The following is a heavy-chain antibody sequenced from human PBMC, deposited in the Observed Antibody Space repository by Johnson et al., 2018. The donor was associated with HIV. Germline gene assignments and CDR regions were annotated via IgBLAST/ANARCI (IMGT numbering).Heavy chain of an antibody. CDR3: ARDGYSGGFDI. Sequence: QVQLVESGGGVVQPGRSLRLSCAASGFRFSTYALHWVRQTPGKGLEWVALISDDGNNKYYADSVKGRFTISRDNSKNTLYLQMNSLKTEDTAVYYCARDGYSGGFDIWGQGTMVTVAS. CDR2: ISDDGNNK. CDR1: GFRFSTYA. J-gene: IGHJ3*02. D-gene: IGHD2-21*01. V-gene: IGHV3-30-3*01.